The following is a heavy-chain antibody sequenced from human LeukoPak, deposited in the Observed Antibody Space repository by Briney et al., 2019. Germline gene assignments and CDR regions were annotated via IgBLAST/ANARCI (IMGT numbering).Heavy chain of an antibody. CDR3: ARDFSLTRLERPFDY. J-gene: IGHJ4*02. Sequence: GGSLRLSCAASGFTFSNYWVSWVRQAPGKGPEWVASMTHDGSGKYYVDSVKGRFTISRDNAKNSLYLQMNSLRAEDTAVYYCARDFSLTRLERPFDYWGQGTLVTVSS. D-gene: IGHD1-1*01. V-gene: IGHV3-7*01. CDR2: MTHDGSGK. CDR1: GFTFSNYW.